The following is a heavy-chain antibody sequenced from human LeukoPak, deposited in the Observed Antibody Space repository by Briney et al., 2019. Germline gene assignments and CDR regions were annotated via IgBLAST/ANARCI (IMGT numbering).Heavy chain of an antibody. CDR1: GFYFRDHW. D-gene: IGHD6-19*01. CDR3: VKNDGWFHLAQ. V-gene: IGHV3-7*03. J-gene: IGHJ4*02. CDR2: IKTDGSET. Sequence: GGSLRLSCAASGFYFRDHWMDWVRQAPGKGLEWVGHIKTDGSETYYLDSLKGRISISRDNTNNALYLQMNSLRVEGTAIYYCVKNDGWFHLAQWGQGTLVTVSS.